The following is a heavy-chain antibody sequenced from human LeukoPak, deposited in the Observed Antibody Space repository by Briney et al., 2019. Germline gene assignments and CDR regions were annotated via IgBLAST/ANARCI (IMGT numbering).Heavy chain of an antibody. J-gene: IGHJ4*02. CDR1: GLTVITND. CDR2: LYSDGNT. V-gene: IGHV3-53*01. CDR3: ARGVEPLAANTLAY. Sequence: GGSLRPSCAASGLTVITNDMTWVRQAPGKGLEWVSVLYSDGNTKYADSVQGRFTISRDNSKNTLYLEMNSLSPDDTAVYYCARGVEPLAANTLAYWGQGALVTVSS. D-gene: IGHD1-14*01.